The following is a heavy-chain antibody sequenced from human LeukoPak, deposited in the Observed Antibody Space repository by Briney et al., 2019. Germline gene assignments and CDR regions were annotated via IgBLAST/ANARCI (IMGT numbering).Heavy chain of an antibody. CDR1: GFTFSSYA. J-gene: IGHJ4*02. V-gene: IGHV3-48*01. CDR3: VRDPEALDC. CDR2: IRKTGGTAT. Sequence: PGGSLRLSCAASGFTFSSYAMSWARQAPGKGLEWVSYIRKTGGTATHYADSVKGRFIISRDDAENSLYLQMNSLRIEDTAVYYCVRDPEALDCWGPGTLVTVSS.